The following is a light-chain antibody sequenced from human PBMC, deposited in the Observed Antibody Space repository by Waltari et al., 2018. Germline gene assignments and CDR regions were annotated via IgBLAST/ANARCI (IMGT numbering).Light chain of an antibody. CDR2: EVS. Sequence: DVVMTQTTLSLSVTPGQPASISCKSSQSLLHSDGKTYLSWYLQKPGQPPQLLISEVSNRVSGVPDRFSGSGSGTDFTLKISRVEAEDVGVYYCMQIKQLPPWTFGQGTKVEIK. V-gene: IGKV2D-29*01. J-gene: IGKJ1*01. CDR1: QSLLHSDGKTY. CDR3: MQIKQLPPWT.